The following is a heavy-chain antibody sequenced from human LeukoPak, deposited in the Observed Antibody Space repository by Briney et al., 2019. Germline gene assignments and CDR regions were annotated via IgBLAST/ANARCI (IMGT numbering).Heavy chain of an antibody. Sequence: GGSLRLSCAASGFTFSSYAMSWVRQAPGKGLEWVSAISGSGGSTYYADSVKGRFTISRDNSKNTLYLQMNSLRAEDTAVYYCARDRSEANYYFDYWGQGTLVTVSS. J-gene: IGHJ4*02. CDR3: ARDRSEANYYFDY. CDR2: ISGSGGST. CDR1: GFTFSSYA. D-gene: IGHD3-3*01. V-gene: IGHV3-23*01.